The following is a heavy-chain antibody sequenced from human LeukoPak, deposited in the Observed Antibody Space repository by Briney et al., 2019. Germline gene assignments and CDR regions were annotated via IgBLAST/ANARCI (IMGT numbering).Heavy chain of an antibody. CDR3: ASQDAYDSWSGVDY. CDR2: IGISGSPI. CDR1: GFTFSDHY. V-gene: IGHV3-11*04. D-gene: IGHD3-3*01. J-gene: IGHJ4*02. Sequence: GGSLRLSCAASGFTFSDHYMTWIRQAPGKGLEWVSVIGISGSPIYYADSVKGRFTISRDNAKKSLYLQLNSLRAEDTAVYYCASQDAYDSWSGVDYWGQGTLVTVSS.